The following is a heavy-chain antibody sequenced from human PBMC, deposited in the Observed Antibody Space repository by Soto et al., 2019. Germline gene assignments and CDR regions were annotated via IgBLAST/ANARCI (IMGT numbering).Heavy chain of an antibody. CDR3: AKDLGDGYNYLDY. CDR2: ISYDGSNK. J-gene: IGHJ4*02. CDR1: GSTFSSYC. V-gene: IGHV3-30*18. D-gene: IGHD5-12*01. Sequence: GGSLRLSCAASGSTFSSYCMHWVRQAPGKGLEWVAVISYDGSNKYYADSVKGRFTIARDKSKNTLYLQMTSLRAEDTAVYYCAKDLGDGYNYLDYWGQGTLVTVSS.